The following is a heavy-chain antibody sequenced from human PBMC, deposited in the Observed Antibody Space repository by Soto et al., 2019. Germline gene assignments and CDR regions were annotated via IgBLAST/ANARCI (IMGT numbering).Heavy chain of an antibody. CDR1: GGSISSGGYY. V-gene: IGHV4-31*03. CDR3: ARARRCSSTSCYDNYYYMDV. D-gene: IGHD2-2*01. Sequence: QVQLQESGPGLVKPSQTLSLTCTVSGGSISSGGYYWSWIRQHPGKGLEWIGYIYYSGSTYYNPSLKSRVTISVDTSKNQFSLKLSSVTASDTAVYYCARARRCSSTSCYDNYYYMDVWGKGTTLTVSS. J-gene: IGHJ6*03. CDR2: IYYSGST.